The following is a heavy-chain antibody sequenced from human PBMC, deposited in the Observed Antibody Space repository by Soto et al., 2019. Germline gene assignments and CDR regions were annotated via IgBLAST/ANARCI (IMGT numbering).Heavy chain of an antibody. D-gene: IGHD2-15*01. Sequence: SVTLSLTCTVSGGSISSYYWSWIRQPAGKGLEWIGRIYTSGSTNYNPSLKSRVTMSVDTSKNQFSLKLSSVTAADTAVYYCARVGYCSGGSCYEYYYGMDVWGQGTTVTVSS. CDR2: IYTSGST. V-gene: IGHV4-4*07. CDR1: GGSISSYY. J-gene: IGHJ6*02. CDR3: ARVGYCSGGSCYEYYYGMDV.